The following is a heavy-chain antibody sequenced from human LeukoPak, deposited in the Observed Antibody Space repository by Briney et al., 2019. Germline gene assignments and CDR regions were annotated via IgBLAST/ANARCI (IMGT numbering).Heavy chain of an antibody. V-gene: IGHV3-15*01. Sequence: PGGSLRLSCAASGFTFSNAWMSWVRQAPGKGLEWVGRIKSKTDGGTTDYAAPVKGRFTISRDDSKNTLYLQMNSLKTEDTAVYYCTTAYYYDSSGYSPHDYWGQGTPVTVSS. CDR2: IKSKTDGGTT. CDR1: GFTFSNAW. J-gene: IGHJ4*02. D-gene: IGHD3-22*01. CDR3: TTAYYYDSSGYSPHDY.